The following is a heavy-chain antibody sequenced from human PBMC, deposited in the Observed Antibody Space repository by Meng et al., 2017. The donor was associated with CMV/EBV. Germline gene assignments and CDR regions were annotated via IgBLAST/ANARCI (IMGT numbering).Heavy chain of an antibody. CDR2: IYPGDSDT. D-gene: IGHD3-22*01. J-gene: IGHJ3*02. CDR3: ARPLFGTYYYDSSGSQGAFDI. CDR1: GYSFTSYW. Sequence: GGSLRPSCKGSGYSFTSYWIGWVRQMPGKGLEWMGIIYPGDSDTRYSPSFQGQVTISADKSISTAYLQWSSLKASDTAMYYCARPLFGTYYYDSSGSQGAFDIWGQGTMVTVSS. V-gene: IGHV5-51*01.